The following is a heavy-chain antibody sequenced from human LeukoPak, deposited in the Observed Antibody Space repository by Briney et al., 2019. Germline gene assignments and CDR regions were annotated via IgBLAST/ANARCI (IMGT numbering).Heavy chain of an antibody. CDR2: INPSGGST. D-gene: IGHD1-14*01. V-gene: IGHV1-46*01. J-gene: IGHJ6*03. Sequence: GASVKVSCKASGYTFTSYYMHWVRQAPGQGLEWMGIINPSGGSTSYAQKFQGRVTMTRDMSTSTVYMEPSSLRSEDTAVYYCAKRYHEGKAPLYYYYMDVWGKGTTVTVSS. CDR3: AKRYHEGKAPLYYYYMDV. CDR1: GYTFTSYY.